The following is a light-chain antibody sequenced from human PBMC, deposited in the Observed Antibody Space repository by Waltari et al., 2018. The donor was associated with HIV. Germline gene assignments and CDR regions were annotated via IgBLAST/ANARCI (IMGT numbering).Light chain of an antibody. CDR2: EVN. CDR1: SSDVGGYNY. CDR3: SSYGGSNSPVI. J-gene: IGLJ2*01. Sequence: QSALPPPPSASGSPGQSVTISCTGTSSDVGGYNYIYWYQQHPGKAPKLMIYEVNRRPSGVPDRFSGSKSGRTASLTVSGLQAEDEADYYCSSYGGSNSPVIFGGGTKLTVL. V-gene: IGLV2-8*01.